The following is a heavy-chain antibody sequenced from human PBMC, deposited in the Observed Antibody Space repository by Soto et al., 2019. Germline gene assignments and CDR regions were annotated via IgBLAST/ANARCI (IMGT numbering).Heavy chain of an antibody. J-gene: IGHJ6*02. D-gene: IGHD3-3*01. CDR1: GFTFSGYY. CDR2: ISYDGSTE. V-gene: IGHV3-30*03. CDR3: ARAPRFGAQDYYGMDV. Sequence: PGGSLRLSCAASGFTFSGYYMHWVRQAPGKGLEWVAVISYDGSTEYYADSVKGRVTMTTDTSTSTAYMELRSLRSDDTAVYYCARAPRFGAQDYYGMDVWGQGTTVTVSS.